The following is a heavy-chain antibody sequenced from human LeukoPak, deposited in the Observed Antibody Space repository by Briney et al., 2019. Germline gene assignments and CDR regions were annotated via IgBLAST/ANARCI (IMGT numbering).Heavy chain of an antibody. V-gene: IGHV1-69*13. CDR3: ARSKYSSSWSLGDAFDI. CDR1: GGTFSSYA. J-gene: IGHJ3*02. CDR2: IIPIFGTA. D-gene: IGHD6-13*01. Sequence: GASVKVSCKASGGTFSSYAISWVRQAPGQGLEWMGGIIPIFGTANYAQKFQGRVTITADESTSTAYMELSSLRSDDTAVYYCARSKYSSSWSLGDAFDIWGQGTMVTVSS.